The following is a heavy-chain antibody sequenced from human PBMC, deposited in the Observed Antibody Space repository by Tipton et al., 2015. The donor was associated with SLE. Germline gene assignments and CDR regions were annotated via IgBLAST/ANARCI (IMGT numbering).Heavy chain of an antibody. CDR2: ISGSGGST. D-gene: IGHD6-6*01. CDR1: GFTFSSYS. J-gene: IGHJ4*02. Sequence: SLRLSCAASGFTFSSYSMNWVRQAPGKGLEWVSTISGSGGSTYYADSVKGRFTISRDNSKNTLYLQMNRLRAEDTAVYSCATSNLGSSFDYWGQGTLVTVPS. V-gene: IGHV3-23*01. CDR3: ATSNLGSSFDY.